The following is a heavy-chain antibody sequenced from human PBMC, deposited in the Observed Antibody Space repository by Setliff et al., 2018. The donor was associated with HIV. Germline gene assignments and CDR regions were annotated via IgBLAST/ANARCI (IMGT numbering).Heavy chain of an antibody. Sequence: SETLSLTCTVSGGSISSSSHYWGWIRQPPGKGLEWIGSIYYTGTTYYNPSLKSRVTISVDTSKNQFSLKLSSVTAADTSVYYCARHHRDPNFDPWGQGTLVTVSS. CDR2: IYYTGTT. J-gene: IGHJ5*02. CDR1: GGSISSSSHY. D-gene: IGHD2-8*01. V-gene: IGHV4-39*01. CDR3: ARHHRDPNFDP.